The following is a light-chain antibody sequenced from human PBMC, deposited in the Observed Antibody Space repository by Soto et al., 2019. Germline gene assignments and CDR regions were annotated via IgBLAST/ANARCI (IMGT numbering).Light chain of an antibody. CDR1: QTISSW. J-gene: IGKJ2*01. CDR3: QQYEGLPYT. Sequence: DIQMTQSPSTLSGSVGDRVTITCRASQTISSWLAWYQQKPGKAPKLLIYKASTLKSGVPSRFSGRNSGADFTLTISSLLPEDVATYYCQQYEGLPYTFGRGTKLEIK. CDR2: KAS. V-gene: IGKV1-5*03.